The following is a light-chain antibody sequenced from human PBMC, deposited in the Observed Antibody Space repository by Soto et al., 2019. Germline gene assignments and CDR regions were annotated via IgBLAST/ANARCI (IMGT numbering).Light chain of an antibody. V-gene: IGLV2-8*01. CDR3: SSYAGSNNLYV. Sequence: QSALTQPPSASGSPGQSVTISCTGTSSDIGVYNYVSWYQQHPGKAPKLMIYEVNKRPSGVPDRFSGSKSGNTASLTVSGLQAEDEADYYCSSYAGSNNLYVFGTGTKLTVL. CDR2: EVN. CDR1: SSDIGVYNY. J-gene: IGLJ1*01.